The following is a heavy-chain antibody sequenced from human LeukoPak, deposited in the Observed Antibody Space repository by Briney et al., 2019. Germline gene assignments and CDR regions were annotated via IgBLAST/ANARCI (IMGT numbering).Heavy chain of an antibody. D-gene: IGHD4-11*01. CDR2: IGSDEKT. Sequence: PGGSLRLSCAASGFTFSGFAMTWVRQAPGKGLEWVSSIGSDEKTHYSESVRGRFAISRDNSKNTLYLQMNSLRAEDTAVYYCAKGHDYSNYFDYWGQGTLVTVSS. V-gene: IGHV3-23*01. CDR3: AKGHDYSNYFDY. J-gene: IGHJ4*02. CDR1: GFTFSGFA.